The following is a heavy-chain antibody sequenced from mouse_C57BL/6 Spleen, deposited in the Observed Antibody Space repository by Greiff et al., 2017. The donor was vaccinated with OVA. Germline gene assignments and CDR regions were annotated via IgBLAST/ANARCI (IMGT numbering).Heavy chain of an antibody. J-gene: IGHJ1*03. CDR2: IDPETGGT. CDR3: TRDYGYWYFDV. CDR1: GYTFTDYE. Sequence: VKLQESGAELVRPGASVTLSCKASGYTFTDYEMHWVKQTPVHGLEWIGAIDPETGGTAYNQKFKGKAILTADKSSSTAYMELRSLTSEDSAVYYCTRDYGYWYFDVWGTGTTVTVAS. V-gene: IGHV1-15*01. D-gene: IGHD1-1*01.